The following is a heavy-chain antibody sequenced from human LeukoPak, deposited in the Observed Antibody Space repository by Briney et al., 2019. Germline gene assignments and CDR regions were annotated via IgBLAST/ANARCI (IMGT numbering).Heavy chain of an antibody. V-gene: IGHV3-11*04. CDR3: ARELNGAFDP. D-gene: IGHD1-1*01. J-gene: IGHJ5*02. CDR2: ISSSDSPI. Sequence: LSLTCTVSGGSISSYYWSWIRQPPGKGLEWVSYISSSDSPIYYADSVKGRFTISRDNAKNSLYLQMISLRAEDTAVYYCARELNGAFDPWGQGTLVTVSS. CDR1: GGSISSYY.